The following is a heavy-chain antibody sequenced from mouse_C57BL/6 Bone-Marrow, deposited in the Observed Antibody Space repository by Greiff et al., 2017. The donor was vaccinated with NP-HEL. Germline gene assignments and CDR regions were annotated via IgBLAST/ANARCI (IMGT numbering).Heavy chain of an antibody. J-gene: IGHJ2*01. Sequence: QVQLQQPGAELVKPGASVKLSCKASGYTFTSYWMQWVKQRPGQGLEWIGEIDPSDSYTNYNQKFKGKATLTVDTSSSTAYMQLSSLTSEDSAVYYCAKDYYYGSSYFDYWGQGTTLTGSS. CDR2: IDPSDSYT. CDR1: GYTFTSYW. V-gene: IGHV1-50*01. CDR3: AKDYYYGSSYFDY. D-gene: IGHD1-1*01.